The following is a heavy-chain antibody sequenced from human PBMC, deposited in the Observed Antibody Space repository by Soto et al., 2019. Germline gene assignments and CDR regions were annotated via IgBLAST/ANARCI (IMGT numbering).Heavy chain of an antibody. J-gene: IGHJ4*02. V-gene: IGHV5-51*01. CDR3: ARPSQSYVAY. CDR1: GCSFTNYC. Sequence: EACQVSCKGSGCSFTNYCIGWGRQMPGKGLEWMAITNPGDSESIYSPSFQGQVTISADKSISTAYLQWNSLKASDTAMYFCARPSQSYVAYRGQGTLGTLS. CDR2: TNPGDSES. D-gene: IGHD5-18*01.